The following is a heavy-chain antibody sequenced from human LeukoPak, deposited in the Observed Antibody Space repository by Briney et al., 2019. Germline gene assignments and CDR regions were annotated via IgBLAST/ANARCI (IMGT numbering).Heavy chain of an antibody. Sequence: GGSLRLSCAASGFTFSSYEMNWVRQAPGKGLEWVSYISSSGSTIYYADSVKGRFTISRDNAKNSLYLQMNSLRAEDTAVCYCAREEAEIIDYWGQGTLVTVSS. CDR1: GFTFSSYE. CDR3: AREEAEIIDY. D-gene: IGHD5-24*01. J-gene: IGHJ4*02. CDR2: ISSSGSTI. V-gene: IGHV3-48*03.